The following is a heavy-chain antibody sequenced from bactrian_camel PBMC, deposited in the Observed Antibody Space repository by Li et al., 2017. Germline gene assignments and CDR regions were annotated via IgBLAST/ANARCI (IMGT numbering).Heavy chain of an antibody. CDR2: IASEDDTS. CDR1: GFTFSSYD. D-gene: IGHD3*01. V-gene: IGHV3S31*01. CDR3: AADPRGSGY. J-gene: IGHJ4*01. Sequence: VQLVESGGGLVQPGGSLRLSCAASGFTFSSYDIAWVRQAPGKGLEWVSRIASEDDTSYYADSVKGRFTMFRDNAKNMLYLQMNSLKTEDTAVYHCAADPRGSGYWGQGTQVTVS.